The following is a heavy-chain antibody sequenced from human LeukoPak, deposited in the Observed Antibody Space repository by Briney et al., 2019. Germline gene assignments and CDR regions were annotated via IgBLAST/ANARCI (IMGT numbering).Heavy chain of an antibody. CDR3: ARARWELLLTDAFDI. Sequence: SETLSLTCTVSGGSISSYYWSGIRQPPGKGLEWIGYSYYSGSTNYNPSLKSRVTISVDTSKNQFSLKLSSVTAADTAVYYCARARWELLLTDAFDIWGQGTMVTVSS. CDR2: SYYSGST. J-gene: IGHJ3*02. D-gene: IGHD1-26*01. V-gene: IGHV4-59*01. CDR1: GGSISSYY.